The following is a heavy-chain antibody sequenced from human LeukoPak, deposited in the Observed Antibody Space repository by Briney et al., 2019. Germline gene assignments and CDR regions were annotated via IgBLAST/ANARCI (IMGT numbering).Heavy chain of an antibody. CDR2: IYQSGHT. Sequence: SETLSLTCSVSDYSINSGYYWGWIRQPPGEGLEWIASIYQSGHTYYNPSLKSRVTISVDTSKSQFSLELNSVIAADTAVYYCARQVATKGEWAFDIWGQGTLVTVSS. V-gene: IGHV4-38-2*02. CDR1: DYSINSGYY. J-gene: IGHJ3*02. D-gene: IGHD5-12*01. CDR3: ARQVATKGEWAFDI.